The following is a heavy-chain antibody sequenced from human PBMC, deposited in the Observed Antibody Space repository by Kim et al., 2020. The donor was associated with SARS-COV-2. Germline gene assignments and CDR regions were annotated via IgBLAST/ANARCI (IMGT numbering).Heavy chain of an antibody. D-gene: IGHD3-3*01. CDR3: ARDLYVFWSGYYNFYYYYYVDV. J-gene: IGHJ6*03. Sequence: SETLSLTCTVSGGSISSYYWSWIRQPAGKGLEWIGRIYTSGSTNYNPSLKSRVTMSVDTSKNQFSLTLSAVTAADTAVYYCARDLYVFWSGYYNFYYYYYVDVCGKGTTGT. V-gene: IGHV4-4*07. CDR1: GGSISSYY. CDR2: IYTSGST.